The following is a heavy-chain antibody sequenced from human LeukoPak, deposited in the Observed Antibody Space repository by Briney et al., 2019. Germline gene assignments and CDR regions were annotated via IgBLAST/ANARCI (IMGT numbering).Heavy chain of an antibody. D-gene: IGHD3-22*01. CDR2: ISSSSSYI. J-gene: IGHJ4*02. V-gene: IGHV3-21*04. CDR1: AFTFSSYS. CDR3: ARHYYDSSGYYYFDY. Sequence: GGSLRLSCAASAFTFSSYSMNWVRQAPGKGLEWVSSISSSSSYIYYADSVKGRFTISRDNAKNSLYLQMNSLRAEDTAVYYCARHYYDSSGYYYFDYWGQGTLVTVSS.